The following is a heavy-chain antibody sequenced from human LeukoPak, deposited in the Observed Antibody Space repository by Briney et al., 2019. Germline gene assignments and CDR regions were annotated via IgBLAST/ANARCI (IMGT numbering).Heavy chain of an antibody. Sequence: KPGGSLRLSCAASGFTLSDYYMTWIRQAPGKGLEWISYISYSGTSYADSVKGRFTISWDNAENSVYLQMNSVRVEDTAVYFCAGGYGSGSYSAWGQGTLVTVSSDVWGQGTTVTVSS. CDR2: ISYSGT. D-gene: IGHD3-10*01. CDR3: AGGYGSGSYSAWGQGTLVTVSSDV. CDR1: GFTLSDYY. J-gene: IGHJ6*02. V-gene: IGHV3-11*01.